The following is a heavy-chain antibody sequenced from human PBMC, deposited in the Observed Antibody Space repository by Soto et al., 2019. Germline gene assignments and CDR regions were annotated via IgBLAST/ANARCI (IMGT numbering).Heavy chain of an antibody. Sequence: EASVKVSCKASGGTFSSYTINWVRQATGQGLEWMGWMNPNSGNTGYAQKFQGRVTMTRNTSISTAYMELSSLRSEDTAVYYCARRGYSSSWYYYYYYGMDVWGQGTTVTVSS. CDR1: GGTFSSYT. CDR3: ARRGYSSSWYYYYYYGMDV. J-gene: IGHJ6*02. V-gene: IGHV1-8*02. D-gene: IGHD6-13*01. CDR2: MNPNSGNT.